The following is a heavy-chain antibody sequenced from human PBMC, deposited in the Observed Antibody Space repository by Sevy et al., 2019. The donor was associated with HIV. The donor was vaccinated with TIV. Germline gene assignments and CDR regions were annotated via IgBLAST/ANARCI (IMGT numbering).Heavy chain of an antibody. Sequence: GGSLRLSCAASGFTFSKYAMTWVRQAPGKGLEWVSAISVSGGFTYYADSVMGRFTTSRDNSKNTLYLQMNSLRAEDTAVYYCAKDSSSGWTETFDYWGQGTLVTVSS. CDR1: GFTFSKYA. J-gene: IGHJ4*02. CDR3: AKDSSSGWTETFDY. V-gene: IGHV3-23*01. CDR2: ISVSGGFT. D-gene: IGHD6-19*01.